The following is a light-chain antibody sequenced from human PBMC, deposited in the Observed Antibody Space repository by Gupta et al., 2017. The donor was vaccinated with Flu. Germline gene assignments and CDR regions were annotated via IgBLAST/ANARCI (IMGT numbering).Light chain of an antibody. Sequence: EIVLTQSPDFQSVTPEEKVTITCRASQNIGSSLNWYQLRRDQAPKLLIKSASQSLSGVPARFSGSGSGTDFTLTIKSLEAEDAATYFCHQSSNLPWTFGQGSKVEI. CDR2: SAS. J-gene: IGKJ1*01. CDR3: HQSSNLPWT. CDR1: QNIGSS. V-gene: IGKV6-21*01.